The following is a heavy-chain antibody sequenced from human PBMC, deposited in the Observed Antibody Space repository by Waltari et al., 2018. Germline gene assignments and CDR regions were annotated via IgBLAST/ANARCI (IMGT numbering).Heavy chain of an antibody. CDR1: GLPFSRSS. CDR3: ANGIRGDIVRNGMGV. J-gene: IGHJ6*02. D-gene: IGHD3-10*01. CDR2: FSGSGAST. V-gene: IGHV3-23*01. Sequence: EVQLLESGGNLVQPGGSMRLSWAALGLPFSRSSMRWVRPAPGKGLDLVSSFSGSGASTYYADSVKGRFTISRDNSKNSVYLHMNSLRAEDTGVYYCANGIRGDIVRNGMGVWGQGTTVTISS.